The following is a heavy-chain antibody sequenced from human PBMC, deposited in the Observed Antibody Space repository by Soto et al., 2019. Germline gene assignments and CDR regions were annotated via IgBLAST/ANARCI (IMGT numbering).Heavy chain of an antibody. V-gene: IGHV1-18*01. D-gene: IGHD2-15*01. CDR2: ISAYNGNT. Sequence: QVQLVQSGAEVKKPGASVKVSCKASGYTFTSYGISWVRQAPGQGLEWMGWISAYNGNTNYAQKFQGRVTMTTDTSTNTAYMELRSIRSDDTAVYYCARVKDIVVVVTAMDYWGQGTLVTVSS. J-gene: IGHJ4*02. CDR3: ARVKDIVVVVTAMDY. CDR1: GYTFTSYG.